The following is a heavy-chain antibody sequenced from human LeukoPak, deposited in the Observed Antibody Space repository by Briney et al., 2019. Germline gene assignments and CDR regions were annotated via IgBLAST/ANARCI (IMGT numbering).Heavy chain of an antibody. Sequence: GGSLRLSCATSGFTFSSYSMTWVRQAPGKGLEWVANIKQDGSEKRYVDSVKGRFTISRDNAKNSLFLQMNSLRVEDTAVYYCARDFPTGEHHWGQGTLVTVSS. CDR3: ARDFPTGEHH. CDR2: IKQDGSEK. D-gene: IGHD7-27*01. V-gene: IGHV3-7*05. J-gene: IGHJ5*02. CDR1: GFTFSSYS.